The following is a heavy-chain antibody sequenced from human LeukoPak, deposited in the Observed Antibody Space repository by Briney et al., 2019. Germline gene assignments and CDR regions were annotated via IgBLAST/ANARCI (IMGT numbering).Heavy chain of an antibody. CDR1: GGSISSYY. D-gene: IGHD2-2*01. CDR2: IYYSGTT. J-gene: IGHJ3*02. V-gene: IGHV4-59*01. Sequence: SETLSLTCTVSGGSISSYYWSWIRQPPGKGLEWIGYIYYSGTTTYNPSLKSRVTISVDTSKNQFSLKLSSVTAADTAVYYCAREGYCSSTSCPTRGAFDIWGQGTMVTVSS. CDR3: AREGYCSSTSCPTRGAFDI.